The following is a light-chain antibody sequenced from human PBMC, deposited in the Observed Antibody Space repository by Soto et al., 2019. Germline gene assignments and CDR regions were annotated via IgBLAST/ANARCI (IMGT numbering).Light chain of an antibody. V-gene: IGKV3-15*01. CDR3: QPYNRGT. CDR1: QSVSSH. CDR2: GAS. Sequence: EVVMTQSPATLSVSPGERATLSCRANQSVSSHLAWYQQKPGQAPRLLIYGASTRATGVPARFTGSGSGTEFTLTISSLQSEDFAVYYCQPYNRGTFGGGTKVEIK. J-gene: IGKJ4*01.